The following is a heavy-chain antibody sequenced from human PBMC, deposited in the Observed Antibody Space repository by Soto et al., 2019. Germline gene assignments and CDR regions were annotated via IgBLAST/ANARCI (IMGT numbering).Heavy chain of an antibody. J-gene: IGHJ6*02. V-gene: IGHV1-69*13. CDR1: GGTFSSYA. D-gene: IGHD2-21*02. CDR3: ARGVVVTASPPLYGMDV. CDR2: IIPIFGTA. Sequence: ASVKVSCKASGGTFSSYAISWVRQAPGQGLEWMGGIIPIFGTANYAQKFQGRVTITADESTSTAYMELSSLRSEDTAVYYCARGVVVTASPPLYGMDVWGQGTTVTVSS.